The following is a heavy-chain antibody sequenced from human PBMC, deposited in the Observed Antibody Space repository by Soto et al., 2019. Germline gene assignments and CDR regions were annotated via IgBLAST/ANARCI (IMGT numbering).Heavy chain of an antibody. J-gene: IGHJ2*01. D-gene: IGHD4-17*01. CDR3: ERDPFDYGDYRYFDL. CDR2: IWYDGSNK. CDR1: GFTFSSYG. V-gene: IGHV3-33*01. Sequence: QVQLVESGGGVVQPGRSLRLSCAASGFTFSSYGMHWVRQAPGKGLEWVAVIWYDGSNKYYADSVKGRFTISRDNYKNTLYLQMNSLRAEDTAVYYCERDPFDYGDYRYFDLWGRGTLVTVSS.